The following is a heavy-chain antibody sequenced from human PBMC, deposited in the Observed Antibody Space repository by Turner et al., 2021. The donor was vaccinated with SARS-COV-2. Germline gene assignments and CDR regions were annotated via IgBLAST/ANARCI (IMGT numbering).Heavy chain of an antibody. CDR1: GLTFSIYW. Sequence: EVQLVDSGGGLVQPGGSLRLPCAASGLTFSIYWMNWVRQAPGKGLDGVANIKQDGSEKYYVDSVKGRFTISRDNAKNSLYLQMNSLRAEDTAVYYCAREESGSFGAYGMDVWGQGTTVTVSS. CDR3: AREESGSFGAYGMDV. V-gene: IGHV3-7*03. D-gene: IGHD2-15*01. CDR2: IKQDGSEK. J-gene: IGHJ6*02.